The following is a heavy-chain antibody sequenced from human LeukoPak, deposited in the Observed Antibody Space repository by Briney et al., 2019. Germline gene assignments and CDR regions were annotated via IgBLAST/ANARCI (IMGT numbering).Heavy chain of an antibody. CDR1: GGSISSYY. Sequence: SETLSLTCTVSGGSISSYYWSWIRQPPGKGLEWIGYIYYSGSTNYNPSLKSRVTISVDTSKNQFSLKLSSVTAADTAVYYCARTEEWRWFDPWGQGTLVTVSS. CDR3: ARTEEWRWFDP. D-gene: IGHD1-14*01. CDR2: IYYSGST. J-gene: IGHJ5*02. V-gene: IGHV4-59*08.